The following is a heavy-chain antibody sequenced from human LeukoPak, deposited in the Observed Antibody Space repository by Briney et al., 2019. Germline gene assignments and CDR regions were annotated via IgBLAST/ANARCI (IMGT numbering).Heavy chain of an antibody. Sequence: PGGSLRLSCEASGFTFCTYWMHWVPQAPGKGLDWVSRISSSGTSSTYADSVKGRFTISRDNAKNTLYLQMSSLKAEDTSVYYCVREFRITVAGVWRRFFDYWGQGTLVTVSS. CDR1: GFTFCTYW. J-gene: IGHJ4*02. CDR3: VREFRITVAGVWRRFFDY. CDR2: ISSSGTSS. D-gene: IGHD6-19*01. V-gene: IGHV3-74*01.